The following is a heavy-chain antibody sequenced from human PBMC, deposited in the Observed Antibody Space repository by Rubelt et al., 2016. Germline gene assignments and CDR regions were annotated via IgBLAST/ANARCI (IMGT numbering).Heavy chain of an antibody. V-gene: IGHV4-59*02. CDR1: GGSASPHY. CDR3: ALGEHSGTPMDY. J-gene: IGHJ4*01. Sequence: QLQLQESGPELVKPSETLSLTCNVSGGSASPHYWSWVRQSPGKGLEWIGYFYNTESTTERTNSNPSLGSRVNISVDMSKNQFSLKQSSVTAADTAVYYCALGEHSGTPMDYWGHGTLVTVSS. D-gene: IGHD1-1*01. CDR2: FYNTESTTERT.